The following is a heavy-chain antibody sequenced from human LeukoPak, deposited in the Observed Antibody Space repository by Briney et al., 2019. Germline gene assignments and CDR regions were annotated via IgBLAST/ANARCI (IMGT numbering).Heavy chain of an antibody. CDR3: AKDRTRLDY. J-gene: IGHJ4*02. CDR1: GFTFTSFA. V-gene: IGHV3-23*01. CDR2: ISGGGGAT. Sequence: GGSLRLSCAASGFTFTSFAMTWVREAPGKGLEWVSAISGGGGATYYADSVKGRFTISRDNSKNTLYLQMDSLRAEDTAVYYCAKDRTRLDYWGQGTLVTVSS.